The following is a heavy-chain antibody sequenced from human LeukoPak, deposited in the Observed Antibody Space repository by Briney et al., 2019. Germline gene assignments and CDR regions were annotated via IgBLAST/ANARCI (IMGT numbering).Heavy chain of an antibody. CDR3: TKCDNYYDSRGQGGVDY. CDR2: ISSSSSYI. CDR1: GFTFSSYS. D-gene: IGHD3-22*01. V-gene: IGHV3-21*04. J-gene: IGHJ4*02. Sequence: GGSLRLSCAASGFTFSSYSMNWVRQAPGKGLEWVSSISSSSSYIYYADSVKGRFTISRDNAKNSLYLQMNSLRAEDTAVYYCTKCDNYYDSRGQGGVDYWGQGTLVTVSS.